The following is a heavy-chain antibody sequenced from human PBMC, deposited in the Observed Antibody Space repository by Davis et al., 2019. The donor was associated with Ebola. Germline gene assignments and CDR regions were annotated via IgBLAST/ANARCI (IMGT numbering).Heavy chain of an antibody. CDR2: ISGSGRTT. D-gene: IGHD5-12*01. J-gene: IGHJ4*02. Sequence: PGGSLRLSCVASGFTFSSYAMSWVRQAPGKGLEWVSAISGSGRTTYYADSVKGRFTVSRNNAENSVYLQMNSLRAEDTAVYYCARDGYDSVFDYWGQGTLVTVSS. CDR3: ARDGYDSVFDY. CDR1: GFTFSSYA. V-gene: IGHV3-23*01.